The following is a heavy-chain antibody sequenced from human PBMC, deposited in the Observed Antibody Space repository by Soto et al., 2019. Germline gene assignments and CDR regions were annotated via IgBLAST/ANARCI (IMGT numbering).Heavy chain of an antibody. J-gene: IGHJ4*02. CDR1: GYTFTSYG. V-gene: IGHV1-18*04. CDR2: ISAYNGNT. CDR3: ARDPPDRVSSGWYSLMLFDY. D-gene: IGHD6-19*01. Sequence: QVQLVQSGAEVKKPGASVKVSCKASGYTFTSYGISWVRQAPGQGREWMGWISAYNGNTNYAQKLQGRVTMTTDTSTSTAYMELRSLRSDDTAVYYCARDPPDRVSSGWYSLMLFDYWGQGTLVTVSS.